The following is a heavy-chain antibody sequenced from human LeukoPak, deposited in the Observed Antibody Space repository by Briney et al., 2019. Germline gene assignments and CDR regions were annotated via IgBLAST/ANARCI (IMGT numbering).Heavy chain of an antibody. D-gene: IGHD2-2*01. CDR1: GGSISSSSYY. J-gene: IGHJ6*03. V-gene: IGHV4-39*07. CDR2: IYYSGST. Sequence: SETLSLTCTVSGGSISSSSYYWGWIRQPPGKGLEWIGSIYYSGSTYYNPSLKSRVTISVDTSKNQFSLKLSSVTAADTAVYYCARDGLGYCSSTSCYVDVWGKGTTVTVSS. CDR3: ARDGLGYCSSTSCYVDV.